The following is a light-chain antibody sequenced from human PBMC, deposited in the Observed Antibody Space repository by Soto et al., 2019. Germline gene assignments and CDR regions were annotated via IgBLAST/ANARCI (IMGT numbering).Light chain of an antibody. V-gene: IGLV4-69*01. CDR3: QTWGTGIQV. J-gene: IGLJ2*01. CDR1: SGHYSYA. Sequence: QPVLTQSPSASASLGASVKLTCTLSSGHYSYAIAWHQQQPQKGPRFLMRLDGDGSHTKGDGIPDRFSGFSSGAERYLTISSLQSEDEAEYFCQTWGTGIQVFGGGTKLTVL. CDR2: LDGDGSH.